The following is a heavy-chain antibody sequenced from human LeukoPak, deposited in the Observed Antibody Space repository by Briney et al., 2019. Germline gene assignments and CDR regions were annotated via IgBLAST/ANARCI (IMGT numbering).Heavy chain of an antibody. CDR1: GGCFSGYY. CDR3: ARLCSSWYFTCFDY. CDR2: INHSGST. J-gene: IGHJ4*02. Sequence: PSETLSLTCAVYGGCFSGYYWSWIRQPPGKGLEWIGEINHSGSTNYNPSLKSRVTISVDTSKNQFSLKLSSVTAADTAVYYCARLCSSWYFTCFDYWGQGTLVTVSS. V-gene: IGHV4-34*01. D-gene: IGHD6-13*01.